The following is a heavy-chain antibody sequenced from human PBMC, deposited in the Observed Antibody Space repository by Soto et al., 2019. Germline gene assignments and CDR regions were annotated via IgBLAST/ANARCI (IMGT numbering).Heavy chain of an antibody. CDR1: AFTFSIYG. CDR3: AKEGLSLGGMDG. D-gene: IGHD2-2*01. J-gene: IGHJ6*02. Sequence: GGSLTLSWAPSAFTFSIYGRHSVSQAPCKGLKWVAVISYDGSNKYYADSVKGRFTLSRDNSKNTLYMQMNSLRAEATAGYDCAKEGLSLGGMDGRGQGTT. V-gene: IGHV3-30*18. CDR2: ISYDGSNK.